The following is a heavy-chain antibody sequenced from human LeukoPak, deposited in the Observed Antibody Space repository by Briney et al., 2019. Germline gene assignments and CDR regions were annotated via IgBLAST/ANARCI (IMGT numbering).Heavy chain of an antibody. D-gene: IGHD1-26*01. Sequence: GGSLRLSCAASGFTFNSYGMHWVRQAPGKGLEWVAFIRHDGSNINYADSVKGRFTISRDNSKNTLYLQMNSLRAEDTAVYYCAKGIGSYLDYWGQGTLVTVSS. CDR3: AKGIGSYLDY. CDR2: IRHDGSNI. J-gene: IGHJ4*02. CDR1: GFTFNSYG. V-gene: IGHV3-30*02.